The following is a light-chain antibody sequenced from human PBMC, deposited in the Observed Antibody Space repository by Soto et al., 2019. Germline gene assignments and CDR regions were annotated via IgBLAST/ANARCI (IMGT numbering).Light chain of an antibody. CDR3: QVWDSSSDHYV. CDR2: DDA. Sequence: ELTQPPSVSVAPGQTASISCGGDNIGSKRVHWNQQKPGQAPVLVLFDDADRPSGIPERFSGFNSGKTATLTISRVEAGDEADYYCQVWDSSSDHYVFGTGTKVTVL. V-gene: IGLV3-21*02. CDR1: NIGSKR. J-gene: IGLJ1*01.